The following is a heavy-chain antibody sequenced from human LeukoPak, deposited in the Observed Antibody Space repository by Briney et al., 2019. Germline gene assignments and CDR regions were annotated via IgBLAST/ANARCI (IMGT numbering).Heavy chain of an antibody. V-gene: IGHV1-2*02. J-gene: IGHJ3*02. D-gene: IGHD3-10*01. Sequence: ASVKVSCKASGYTFTGYYMHWVRQAPGQGLEWMAWIDPKSGATNYAQKLQGRVTMTPDTSTSTAYMELRSLRSDDTAVYYCASNSMVRGVPGAFDIWGQGTMVTVSS. CDR2: IDPKSGAT. CDR1: GYTFTGYY. CDR3: ASNSMVRGVPGAFDI.